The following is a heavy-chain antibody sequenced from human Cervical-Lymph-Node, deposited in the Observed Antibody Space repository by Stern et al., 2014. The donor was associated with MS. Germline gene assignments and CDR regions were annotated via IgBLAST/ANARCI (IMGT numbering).Heavy chain of an antibody. CDR3: ATLCAPLSSSFDY. J-gene: IGHJ4*02. V-gene: IGHV1-46*03. CDR2: INPRSGTP. Sequence: VQLVQSGAEVKKPGASVKVSCKTSAYTFTNYYMHWVRQAPGQGLEWMGLINPRSGTPSYTQKFQGRVTMARDKSTNTDYMELSSLRSDDTAVYYCATLCAPLSSSFDYWGQGTLVTVSS. D-gene: IGHD2-2*01. CDR1: AYTFTNYY.